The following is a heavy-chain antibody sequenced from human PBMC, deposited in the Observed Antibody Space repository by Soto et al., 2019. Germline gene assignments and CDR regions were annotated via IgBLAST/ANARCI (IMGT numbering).Heavy chain of an antibody. J-gene: IGHJ6*03. V-gene: IGHV3-66*01. D-gene: IGHD2-15*01. Sequence: GGSLRLSCAGSGFTVNSNHMSWVRQAPGRGLEWVSVIYSAGSTYYADSVKGRFTISRDNSKNTLYLQMNGLRAEDTAVYYCARDGGFFSYPYYMDVWGKGATVTVSS. CDR2: IYSAGST. CDR1: GFTVNSNH. CDR3: ARDGGFFSYPYYMDV.